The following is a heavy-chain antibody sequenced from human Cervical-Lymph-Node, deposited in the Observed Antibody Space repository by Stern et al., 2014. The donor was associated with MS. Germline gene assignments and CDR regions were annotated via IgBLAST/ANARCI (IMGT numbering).Heavy chain of an antibody. CDR2: IDWDDDR. D-gene: IGHD3-16*01. V-gene: IGHV2-70*15. Sequence: QVPLQESGPALVKPTQTLTLTCPFSGFALSTSGMCVSWIRQPPGKALEWLARIDWDDDRYYSPSLKTRLTISKDTSKNQVVLTMTDMDPVDTATYYCARIKFGDYDYGMDVWGQGTTVTVSS. J-gene: IGHJ6*02. CDR3: ARIKFGDYDYGMDV. CDR1: GFALSTSGMC.